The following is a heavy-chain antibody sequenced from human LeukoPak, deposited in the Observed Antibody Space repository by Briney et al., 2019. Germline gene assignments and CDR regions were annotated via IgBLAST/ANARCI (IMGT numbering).Heavy chain of an antibody. CDR1: GGSFSGYY. J-gene: IGHJ4*02. V-gene: IGHV4-34*01. CDR3: AGQGRNRTARGYFDY. CDR2: INHSGST. D-gene: IGHD1-14*01. Sequence: SETLSLTCAVYGGSFSGYYWSWIRQPPGKGLEWIGEINHSGSTNYNPSLKSRVTISVDTSKNQFSLKLSSVTAADTAVYYCAGQGRNRTARGYFDYWGQGTLVTVSS.